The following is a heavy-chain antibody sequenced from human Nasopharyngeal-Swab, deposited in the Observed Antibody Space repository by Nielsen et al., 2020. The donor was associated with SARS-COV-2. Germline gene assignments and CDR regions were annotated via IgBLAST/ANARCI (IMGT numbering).Heavy chain of an antibody. CDR1: GGPISSYY. J-gene: IGHJ2*01. CDR3: AREGPPAGWYSGSYYQSVKWYFDL. V-gene: IGHV4-59*12. D-gene: IGHD1-26*01. CDR2: IYYSGST. Sequence: SDTLSPTCTVPGGPISSYYWSWIRQPPGKGREWIGFIYYSGSTNYNPSLKSRVTISVDTSKDQFSLKLSSVAAADTAVYYCAREGPPAGWYSGSYYQSVKWYFDLWGRGTLVTVSS.